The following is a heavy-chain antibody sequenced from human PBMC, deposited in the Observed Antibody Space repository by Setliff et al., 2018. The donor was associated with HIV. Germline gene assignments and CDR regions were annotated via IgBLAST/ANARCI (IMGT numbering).Heavy chain of an antibody. D-gene: IGHD4-17*01. CDR1: GGSFSGYY. CDR3: AALTTGYYFDY. CDR2: SDHSGST. V-gene: IGHV4-34*01. J-gene: IGHJ4*02. Sequence: PSETLSLTCAVNGGSFSGYYWSWIRQPPGKGLEWIGESDHSGSTNYNPSLKSRVTISVDTSKNQFSLKLSSVTAADTAVYYCAALTTGYYFDYWGQGTLVTVSS.